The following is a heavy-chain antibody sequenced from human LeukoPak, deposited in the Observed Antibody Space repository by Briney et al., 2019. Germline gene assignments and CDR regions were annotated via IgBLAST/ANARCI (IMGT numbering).Heavy chain of an antibody. CDR3: ARVDYYDSSGSNDY. CDR1: GFTFSDYY. D-gene: IGHD3-22*01. V-gene: IGHV3-11*04. Sequence: PGGSLRLSCAASGFTFSDYYMSWIRPAPGKGLEWVSYIISSGSTIYYADSVKGRFTISKDNAKNSLYLQMNSLRAEDTAVYYCARVDYYDSSGSNDYWGQGTLVTVSS. J-gene: IGHJ4*02. CDR2: IISSGSTI.